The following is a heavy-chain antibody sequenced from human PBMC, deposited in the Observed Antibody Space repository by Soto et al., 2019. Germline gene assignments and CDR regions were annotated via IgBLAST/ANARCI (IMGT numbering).Heavy chain of an antibody. J-gene: IGHJ6*02. CDR1: GGSISSGGYY. CDR2: IYYSGST. Sequence: QVQLQESGPGLVKPSQTLSLTCTVSGGSISSGGYYWSWIRQHPGKGLEWIGYIYYSGSTYYNPSLKSRVNISVDTSKNKVSMKLSSVTAADTAVYYCARELRFGEDYYGMDVWGQGTTVTVSS. CDR3: ARELRFGEDYYGMDV. V-gene: IGHV4-31*03. D-gene: IGHD3-10*01.